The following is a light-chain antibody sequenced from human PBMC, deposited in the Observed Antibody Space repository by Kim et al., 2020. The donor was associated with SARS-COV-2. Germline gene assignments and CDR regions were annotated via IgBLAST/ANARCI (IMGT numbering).Light chain of an antibody. CDR2: GNS. V-gene: IGLV1-40*01. CDR1: SSTIGAGYD. J-gene: IGLJ1*01. Sequence: RVTISCTGSSSTIGAGYDVHWYQQLPGTAPKLLIYGNSNRPSGVPDRFSGSKSGTSASLAITGLQAEDEADYYCQSYDSSLSDSVFGTGTKVTVL. CDR3: QSYDSSLSDSV.